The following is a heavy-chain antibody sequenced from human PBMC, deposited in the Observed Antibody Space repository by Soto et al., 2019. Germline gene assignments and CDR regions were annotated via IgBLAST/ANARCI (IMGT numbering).Heavy chain of an antibody. V-gene: IGHV3-30-3*01. CDR3: ASEGGGYTYGSPYHGMDV. Sequence: QVELVESGGGVVQPGRSLRLSCAASGFTFKSYAMHWVRQAPGKGLEWVARISSDGSKKYYADSVKGQFTISRDNSKYTFYLQMNSLRVEDTAVYYCASEGGGYTYGSPYHGMDVWGQGTTVTVSS. J-gene: IGHJ6*02. CDR1: GFTFKSYA. CDR2: ISSDGSKK. D-gene: IGHD5-18*01.